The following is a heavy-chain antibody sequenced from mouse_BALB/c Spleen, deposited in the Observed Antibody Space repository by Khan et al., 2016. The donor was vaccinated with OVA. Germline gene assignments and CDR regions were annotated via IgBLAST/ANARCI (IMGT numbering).Heavy chain of an antibody. D-gene: IGHD1-1*01. CDR3: AIYHGYFDV. CDR1: GYSFTGYY. CDR2: VNPNNGGT. J-gene: IGHJ1*01. V-gene: IGHV1-26*01. Sequence: VQLQQSGPDLVKPRASVKISCKASGYSFTGYYIHWVKQSHGKSLEWIGRVNPNNGGTSYNQKFKGKAIFTVDKSSNTAYMELRSLTSEDSAVYSCAIYHGYFDVWGAGTTVTVSS.